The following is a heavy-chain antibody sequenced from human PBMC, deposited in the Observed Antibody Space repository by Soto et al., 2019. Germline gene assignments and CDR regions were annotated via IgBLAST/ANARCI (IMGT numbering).Heavy chain of an antibody. V-gene: IGHV4-59*01. CDR1: GGSISSYY. Sequence: SETLSLTCTVSGGSISSYYWSWIRQPPGKGLEWIGYIYYSGSTNYNPSLKSRVTISVDTSKNQFSLKLSSVTAADTAVYYCARGRGWYGYFDYWGQETLVTVSS. D-gene: IGHD6-19*01. J-gene: IGHJ4*02. CDR2: IYYSGST. CDR3: ARGRGWYGYFDY.